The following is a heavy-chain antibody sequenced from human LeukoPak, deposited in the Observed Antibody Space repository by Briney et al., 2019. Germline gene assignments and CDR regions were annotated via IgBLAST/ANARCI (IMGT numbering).Heavy chain of an antibody. CDR3: TTDPRAVPYITDY. J-gene: IGHJ4*02. CDR2: IKSKTDGGTT. Sequence: GGSLRLSFAASGFTFSNAWMSRVRQAPGKGLEWVGRIKSKTDGGTTDYAATVKGRFTISRDDSKNTLYLQMNSLKTEDTAVYCCTTDPRAVPYITDYWGQGTLVTVSS. D-gene: IGHD3-10*01. V-gene: IGHV3-15*01. CDR1: GFTFSNAW.